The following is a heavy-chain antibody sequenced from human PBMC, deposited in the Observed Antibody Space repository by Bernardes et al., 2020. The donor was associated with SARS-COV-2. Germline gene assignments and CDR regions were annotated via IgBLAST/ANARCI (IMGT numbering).Heavy chain of an antibody. V-gene: IGHV3-23*01. Sequence: GGSLRLSCAASGFTFSRYAMSWVRQAPGKGLDWVAAISGSGTLTYYADSVKGRFSVSRNNSRNTLDLQMDTVRADDTAMYFCAKRNEQGTTPLWYFFDNWGQGTLVTVSS. CDR3: AKRNEQGTTPLWYFFDN. CDR2: ISGSGTLT. CDR1: GFTFSRYA. D-gene: IGHD2-21*01. J-gene: IGHJ4*02.